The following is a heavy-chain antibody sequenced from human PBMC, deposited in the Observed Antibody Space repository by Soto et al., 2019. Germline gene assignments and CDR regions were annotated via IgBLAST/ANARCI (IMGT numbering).Heavy chain of an antibody. D-gene: IGHD3-22*01. CDR1: GYTFTNFY. Sequence: ASVKVSCKASGYTFTNFYMHWVRQAPGQGLEWVGLINPRGGGTTYAQKFQGRLTVTRDTSTGTVYMELRSLRSEDTAVYYCARDLLSSSGDRSARTYGMDVWGQGTAVTVSS. V-gene: IGHV1-46*01. J-gene: IGHJ6*02. CDR2: INPRGGGT. CDR3: ARDLLSSSGDRSARTYGMDV.